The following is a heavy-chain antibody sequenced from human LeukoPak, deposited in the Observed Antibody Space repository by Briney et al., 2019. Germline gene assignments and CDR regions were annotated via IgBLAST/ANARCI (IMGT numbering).Heavy chain of an antibody. CDR2: ISSSSSTI. CDR1: GFTLTTFG. Sequence: GGSLSLSCAVSGFTLTTFGMHWVRQAPGKGLEWVSYISSSSSTIYYADSVKGRFTISRDNAKNSLYLQMNSLRAEDTAVYYCARVTSGYRSSWYDPEYWGQGTLVTVSA. J-gene: IGHJ4*02. V-gene: IGHV3-48*04. D-gene: IGHD6-13*01. CDR3: ARVTSGYRSSWYDPEY.